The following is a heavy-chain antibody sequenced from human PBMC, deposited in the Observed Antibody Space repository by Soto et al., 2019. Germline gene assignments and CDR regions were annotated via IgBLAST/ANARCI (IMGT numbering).Heavy chain of an antibody. CDR1: GASISSYY. Sequence: SETLSLTCTVSGASISSYYWSWIRQSPGKGLEWIGYMYYSGNANYNPSLRSRITISVVASTTTLYLELRSLKSDDTATYYCARDRLRGYDNSGFYSWGQGTLVTVSS. CDR2: MYYSGNA. J-gene: IGHJ4*02. CDR3: ARDRLRGYDNSGFYS. V-gene: IGHV4-59*01. D-gene: IGHD3-22*01.